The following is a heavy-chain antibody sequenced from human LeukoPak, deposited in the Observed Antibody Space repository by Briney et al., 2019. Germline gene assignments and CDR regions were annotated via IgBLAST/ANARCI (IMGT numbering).Heavy chain of an antibody. V-gene: IGHV1-69*13. CDR1: GGTFSSYA. J-gene: IGHJ3*02. D-gene: IGHD1-26*01. CDR3: ARVLLRSGATTAFDI. CDR2: IIPIFGTA. Sequence: SVKVSCKASGGTFSSYAISWVRQAPGQGLEWMGGIIPIFGTANYAQRFQGRVTITADESTSTAYMELSSLRSEDTAVYYCARVLLRSGATTAFDIWGQGTMVTVSS.